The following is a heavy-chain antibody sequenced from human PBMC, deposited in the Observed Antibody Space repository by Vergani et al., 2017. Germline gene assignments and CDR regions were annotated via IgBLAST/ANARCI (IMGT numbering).Heavy chain of an antibody. D-gene: IGHD5-18*01. CDR3: ARDLIGDTAMVLGGY. Sequence: EVQLLESGGNLIQPGGSLRLSCAASGFTFSSYSMNWVRQAPGKGLEWVSSISSSSSYIYYADSVKGRFTISRDNAKNSLYLQMNSLRAEDTAVYYCARDLIGDTAMVLGGYWGQGTLVTVSS. CDR2: ISSSSSYI. V-gene: IGHV3-21*01. J-gene: IGHJ4*02. CDR1: GFTFSSYS.